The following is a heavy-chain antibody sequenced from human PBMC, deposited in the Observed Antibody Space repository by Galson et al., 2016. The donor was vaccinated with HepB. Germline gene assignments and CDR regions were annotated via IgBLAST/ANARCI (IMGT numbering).Heavy chain of an antibody. CDR3: TREDSILLWFGEMIGWFDP. D-gene: IGHD3-10*01. Sequence: SLRLSCAASGFTFSDYYMNWVRQAPGKGLEWVSSIGGGGAGDNTYYANSVKGRFTVSRDNSKNTLYLEMNGLRAEDTAVYYCTREDSILLWFGEMIGWFDPWGQGTQVTVSS. J-gene: IGHJ5*02. CDR1: GFTFSDYY. V-gene: IGHV3-23*01. CDR2: IGGGGAGDNT.